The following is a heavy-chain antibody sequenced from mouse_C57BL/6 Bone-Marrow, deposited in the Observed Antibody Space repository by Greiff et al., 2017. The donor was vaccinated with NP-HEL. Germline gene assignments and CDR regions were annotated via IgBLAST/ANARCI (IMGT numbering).Heavy chain of an antibody. J-gene: IGHJ3*01. CDR2: MYPGDGDT. D-gene: IGHD2-4*01. V-gene: IGHV1-82*01. CDR1: GYAFSSSW. CDR3: ARGDYVWFAY. Sequence: QVQLQQSGPELVKPGASVKISCKASGYAFSSSWMNWVKQRPGKGLEWIGRMYPGDGDTNYNGKFKGKATLTADKSSSTAYMQLSSLTSEDSAVYFCARGDYVWFAYWGQGTLVTVSA.